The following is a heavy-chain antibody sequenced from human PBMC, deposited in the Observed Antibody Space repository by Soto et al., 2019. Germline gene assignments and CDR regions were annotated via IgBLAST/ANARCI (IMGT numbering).Heavy chain of an antibody. D-gene: IGHD2-2*01. CDR3: EREIIVLVPAAKYYYYGMDV. V-gene: IGHV3-33*01. Sequence: QVQLVESGGGVVQPGGSLRLSCAASGFTFSSYGMHWVRQAPGKGLEWVAVIWYDGSNKYYADSVKGRFTISRDNSKNTLYLQMNSVRAEDTAVYYCEREIIVLVPAAKYYYYGMDVWGQGTTVTVSS. CDR2: IWYDGSNK. CDR1: GFTFSSYG. J-gene: IGHJ6*02.